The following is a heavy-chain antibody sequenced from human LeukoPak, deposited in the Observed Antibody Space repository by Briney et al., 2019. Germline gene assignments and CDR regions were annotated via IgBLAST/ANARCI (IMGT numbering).Heavy chain of an antibody. CDR3: ARDRSIAVPWTDGLDC. V-gene: IGHV3-33*01. D-gene: IGHD6-6*01. CDR2: IWYDESNQ. J-gene: IGHJ4*02. Sequence: PGGSLRLSCAASGFTFRDYGMHWVRQAPGKGLEWVVVIWYDESNQYYADSVKGRFTISRDSSNNMLYLQMNSLRAEDTAVYYCARDRSIAVPWTDGLDCLGQGTLVIVSS. CDR1: GFTFRDYG.